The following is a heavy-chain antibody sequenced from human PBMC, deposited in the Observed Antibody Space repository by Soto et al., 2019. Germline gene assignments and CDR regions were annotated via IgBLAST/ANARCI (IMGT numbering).Heavy chain of an antibody. CDR2: INTHNGNT. CDR1: GYTFTTYG. D-gene: IGHD3-10*01. Sequence: QVQLEQSAPAVKKPGASVKVSCKASGYTFTTYGISWVRQAPGEGLEWLGWINTHNGNTNYAQNLQGRVFMTADTSTNTAYMELRSLRSDDTAIYSCTREGSAPYYYYAMDAWGQGTTVTVSS. CDR3: TREGSAPYYYYAMDA. V-gene: IGHV1-18*01. J-gene: IGHJ6*02.